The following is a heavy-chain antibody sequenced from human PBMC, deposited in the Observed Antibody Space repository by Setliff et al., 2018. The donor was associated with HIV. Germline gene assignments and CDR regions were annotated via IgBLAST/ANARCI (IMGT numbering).Heavy chain of an antibody. CDR1: GFTFSSYS. Sequence: PGGSLRLSCAASGFTFSSYSMNWVRQAPGKGLEWVSYISSSSSYTHYADSVKGRFTISRDNSKNTLYLQMNSLRVEDTAVYYCAKDHDYGDYILDCWGQGTLVTVSS. CDR3: AKDHDYGDYILDC. V-gene: IGHV3-21*01. J-gene: IGHJ4*02. D-gene: IGHD4-17*01. CDR2: ISSSSSYT.